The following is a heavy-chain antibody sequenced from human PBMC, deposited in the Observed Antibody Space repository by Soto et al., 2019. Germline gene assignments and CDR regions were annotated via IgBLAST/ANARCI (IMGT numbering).Heavy chain of an antibody. J-gene: IGHJ5*02. CDR2: IYLGGSI. V-gene: IGHV4-59*01. D-gene: IGHD3-9*01. Sequence: SSETLSLTCSVSGGSISSVYCTWIRHPPGKGLEWIGYIYLGGSINYNPSLKSRVIISVDTAKNQFSLSLSSVTAADTAVYYCARHTTLRYSRSWFDPWGQGTLVTSPQ. CDR3: ARHTTLRYSRSWFDP. CDR1: GGSISSVY.